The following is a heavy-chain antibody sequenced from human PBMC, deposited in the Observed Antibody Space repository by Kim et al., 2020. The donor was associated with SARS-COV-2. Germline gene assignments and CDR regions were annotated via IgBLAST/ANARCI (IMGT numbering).Heavy chain of an antibody. CDR1: GGSFSGYY. J-gene: IGHJ4*02. D-gene: IGHD3-16*01. CDR3: ARGKNYVWGSFDY. V-gene: IGHV4-34*01. CDR2: INHRGST. Sequence: SETLSLTCAVYGGSFSGYYLSWIRQPPGKGLEWIGEINHRGSTNYTPSLKSRVTISVDTSKNQFSLKLSSVTAADTAVYYCARGKNYVWGSFDYWGQGTLVTVSS.